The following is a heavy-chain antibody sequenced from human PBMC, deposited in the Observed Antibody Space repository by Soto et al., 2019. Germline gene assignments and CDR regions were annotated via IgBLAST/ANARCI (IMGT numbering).Heavy chain of an antibody. D-gene: IGHD3-3*01. Sequence: SETLSLTCTVSGGSISSYYWSWIRQPPGKGLEWIGYIYYSGSTYYNPSLKSRVTISVDTSKNQFSLKLSSVTAADTAVYYCARDKRITIFGVVIEGDPTDYYGMDVWGQGTTVNVS. CDR3: ARDKRITIFGVVIEGDPTDYYGMDV. V-gene: IGHV4-59*12. J-gene: IGHJ6*02. CDR1: GGSISSYY. CDR2: IYYSGST.